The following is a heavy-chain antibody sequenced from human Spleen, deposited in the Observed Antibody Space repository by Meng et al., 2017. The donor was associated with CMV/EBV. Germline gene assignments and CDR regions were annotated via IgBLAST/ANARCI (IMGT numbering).Heavy chain of an antibody. D-gene: IGHD1-26*01. CDR3: ARPVPLSGSYAF. CDR1: GGSISSYY. CDR2: IFYSGTT. J-gene: IGHJ4*02. V-gene: IGHV4-59*01. Sequence: SETLSLTCTVSGGSISSYYWSWIRQPPGKGLEWIGYIFYSGTTKYNPSLKSRVTISLDTSKSQFSLKVTSMTAADTAVYYCARPVPLSGSYAFWGQGTLVTVSS.